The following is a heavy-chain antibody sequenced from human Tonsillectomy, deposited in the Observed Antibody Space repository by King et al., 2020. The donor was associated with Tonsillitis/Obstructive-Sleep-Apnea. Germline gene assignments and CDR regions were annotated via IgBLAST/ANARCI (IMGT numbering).Heavy chain of an antibody. V-gene: IGHV3-9*01. D-gene: IGHD4-17*01. CDR1: GFTFDEYA. CDR2: ISWNSGSI. J-gene: IGHJ4*02. CDR3: TKAVGTTVTAYFDY. Sequence: VQLVESGGGLVQPGRSLRLSCAASGFTFDEYAMHWVRQAPGEGLEWVSGISWNSGSIVYADSVKGRVTISRDNAKNSLYLQMISLRSEDTALYYCTKAVGTTVTAYFDYWGQGTLVTVSS.